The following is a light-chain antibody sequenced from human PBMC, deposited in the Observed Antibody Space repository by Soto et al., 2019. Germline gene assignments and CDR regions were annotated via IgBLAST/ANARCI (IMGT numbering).Light chain of an antibody. CDR2: DAS. V-gene: IGKV3-11*01. Sequence: EIVLTQSPATLSLSPGERATLSCRASQSIGYYLAWYQEKPGQAPRLLIYDASIRATGIPARFSGSGSGTGCTLTISSLEPEDIAVYYCQQRGNWPPTWTFGQGTKVEIK. CDR1: QSIGYY. CDR3: QQRGNWPPTWT. J-gene: IGKJ1*01.